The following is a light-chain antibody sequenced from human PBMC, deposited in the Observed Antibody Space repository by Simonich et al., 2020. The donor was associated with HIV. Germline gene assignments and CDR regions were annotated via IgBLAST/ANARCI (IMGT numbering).Light chain of an antibody. CDR1: QNILYNSNNKNY. Sequence: DIVMTQSPDSLAVSLGERATINCKSSQNILYNSNNKNYLAWYQQKPGQPPKLLIYWACTREYGVPDRFSGSGSGTDFTLTISSLQAEDVAVYYCQQYYSTPKTFGQGTKVEIK. CDR2: WAC. J-gene: IGKJ1*01. V-gene: IGKV4-1*01. CDR3: QQYYSTPKT.